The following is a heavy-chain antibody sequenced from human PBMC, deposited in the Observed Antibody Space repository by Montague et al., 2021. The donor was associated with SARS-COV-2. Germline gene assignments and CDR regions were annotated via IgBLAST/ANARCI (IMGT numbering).Heavy chain of an antibody. J-gene: IGHJ4*02. V-gene: IGHV3-21*01. CDR2: ISSSSSYI. CDR3: ARDLRYYDILTCYYRTSLFEFDY. CDR1: GFTFSSYS. D-gene: IGHD3-9*01. Sequence: SLRLSCAASGFTFSSYSMNWFRQAPGKGLEWVSSISSSSSYIYYADSVKGRFTISRDNAKNSLYLQMNSLRAEDTAVYYCARDLRYYDILTCYYRTSLFEFDYWGQGTLVTVSS.